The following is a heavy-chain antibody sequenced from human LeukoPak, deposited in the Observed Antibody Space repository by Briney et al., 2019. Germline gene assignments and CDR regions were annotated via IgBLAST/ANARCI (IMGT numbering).Heavy chain of an antibody. V-gene: IGHV3-74*01. D-gene: IGHD6-13*01. Sequence: PGGSLRLSCAASVFTFSTYWMHGVRQAPGNGLVWVSRGKSDGTITSYPDSVKGRFTISRDNANNTLYLQMNSLRAEDTAVYYCARVWAYSSSWYYFDYWGQGTLVTVSS. CDR1: VFTFSTYW. CDR2: GKSDGTIT. CDR3: ARVWAYSSSWYYFDY. J-gene: IGHJ4*02.